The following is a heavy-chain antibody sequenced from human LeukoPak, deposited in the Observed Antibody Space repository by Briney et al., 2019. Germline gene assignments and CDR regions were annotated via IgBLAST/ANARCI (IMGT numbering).Heavy chain of an antibody. V-gene: IGHV4-61*02. Sequence: SQTLSLTCAVSGGFIRGGNHYWSWIRQPAGKGLEWIGRIYNSGTTDYNPSLKSRVTISVDTSKNHSSMKLTAVTAADTAVYYCARGGDGYNYFDYWGQGTLVTVSS. CDR1: GGFIRGGNHY. CDR3: ARGGDGYNYFDY. D-gene: IGHD5-24*01. CDR2: IYNSGTT. J-gene: IGHJ4*02.